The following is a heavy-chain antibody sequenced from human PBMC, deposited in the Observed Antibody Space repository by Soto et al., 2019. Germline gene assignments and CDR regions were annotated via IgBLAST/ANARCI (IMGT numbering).Heavy chain of an antibody. J-gene: IGHJ4*02. D-gene: IGHD2-21*02. V-gene: IGHV5-51*01. CDR3: ARGHSYYYSSPASYPFDF. CDR2: IYPGDSDT. CDR1: GYIFTSYW. Sequence: PGESLKISCEASGYIFTSYWIAWVRQMPGKGLEWMGMIYPGDSDTRYSPSFQGQITISADKSINTVYLQWSSLKASDTAIYYCARGHSYYYSSPASYPFDFWGQGTLVTVSS.